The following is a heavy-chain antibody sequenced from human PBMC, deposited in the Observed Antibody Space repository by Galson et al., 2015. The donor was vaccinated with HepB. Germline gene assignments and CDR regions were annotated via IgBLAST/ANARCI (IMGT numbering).Heavy chain of an antibody. V-gene: IGHV1-2*02. CDR2: IFPNSGGT. J-gene: IGHJ4*02. CDR1: KYTFSDYY. CDR3: ARGRSKWELLRDYFDY. D-gene: IGHD1-26*01. Sequence: SVKVSCKASKYTFSDYYIHWVRQAPGQGLEWMGWIFPNSGGTAYAQVFQGRVTLTSGTSINTAFMYLSSLTSDDTAVYYCARGRSKWELLRDYFDYWGQGPLVTVSS.